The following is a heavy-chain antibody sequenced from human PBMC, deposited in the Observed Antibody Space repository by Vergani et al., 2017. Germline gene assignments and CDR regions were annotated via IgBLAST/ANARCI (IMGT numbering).Heavy chain of an antibody. CDR2: IDPSGGST. D-gene: IGHD3-16*02. Sequence: QVQLVQSGAEVKKPGASVKVSCKASGYTFTSYYMHWVRQAPGQGLEWMGVIDPSGGSTSYAQRFQGRVTMPRDTSTSTVYMELSSLRSEDTAVYYCARDGAPPYVWGSYRLNWYFDLWGRGTLVTVSS. CDR1: GYTFTSYY. CDR3: ARDGAPPYVWGSYRLNWYFDL. J-gene: IGHJ2*01. V-gene: IGHV1-46*01.